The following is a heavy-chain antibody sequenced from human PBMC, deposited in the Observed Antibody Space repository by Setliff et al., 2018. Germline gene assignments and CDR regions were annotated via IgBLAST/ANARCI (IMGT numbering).Heavy chain of an antibody. J-gene: IGHJ4*02. CDR1: GFTFTTYY. D-gene: IGHD3-3*01. V-gene: IGHV1-46*01. CDR3: ARRETYYNFWSGYFDY. Sequence: GASVKVSCKASGFTFTTYYIHWARQAPGQGLEWVGRVNPHDGYTHCSQKFEDRVTVTRDTSTSTVYMDLSALTSEDTAVYYCARRETYYNFWSGYFDYWGQGTLVTV. CDR2: VNPHDGYT.